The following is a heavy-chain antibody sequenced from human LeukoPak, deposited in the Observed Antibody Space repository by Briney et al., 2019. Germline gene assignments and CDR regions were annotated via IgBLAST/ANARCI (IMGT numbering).Heavy chain of an antibody. D-gene: IGHD6-13*01. CDR1: GGSIRSYY. J-gene: IGHJ2*01. Sequence: PSETLSLTCTVSGGSIRSYYWSWIRQPPGKGLEWIGYIYYSGSTNYNPSLKSRVTISVDTSKNQFSLKLSSVTAADTAVYYCARVYYSNSYNYWYFDLWGRGTLVTVSS. V-gene: IGHV4-59*01. CDR3: ARVYYSNSYNYWYFDL. CDR2: IYYSGST.